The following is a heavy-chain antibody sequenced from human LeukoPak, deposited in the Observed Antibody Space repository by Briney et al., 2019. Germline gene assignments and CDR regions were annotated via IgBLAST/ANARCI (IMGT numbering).Heavy chain of an antibody. V-gene: IGHV1-2*02. CDR3: ARDRNGDGFAYFDY. D-gene: IGHD5-24*01. CDR2: INPHSGGT. J-gene: IGHJ4*02. CDR1: GYTFTGYY. Sequence: ASVKVSFKASGYTFTGYYMHWVRQAPGQGLEWMGWINPHSGGTSSAQKFQGRVTMTRDTSISTTYMELSTLRSDDTAVYYCARDRNGDGFAYFDYWGQGTLVTVSS.